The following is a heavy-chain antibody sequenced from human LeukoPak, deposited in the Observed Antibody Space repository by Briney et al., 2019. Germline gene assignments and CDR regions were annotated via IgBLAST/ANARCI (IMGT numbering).Heavy chain of an antibody. D-gene: IGHD6-13*01. CDR3: AEGIAAAGIDY. CDR1: GFTFSSYW. J-gene: IGHJ4*02. Sequence: GGSLRLSCAASGFTFSSYWMHWVRQAPGKGLVWVSRINSDGSSTSYADSVKGRFTISRDNAKNTLYLQMNSLRAEDTAVYYCAEGIAAAGIDYWGQGTLVTVPS. V-gene: IGHV3-74*01. CDR2: INSDGSST.